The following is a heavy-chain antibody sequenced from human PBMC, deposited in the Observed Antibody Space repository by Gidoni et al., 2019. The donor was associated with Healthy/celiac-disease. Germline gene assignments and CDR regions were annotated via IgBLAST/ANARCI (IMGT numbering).Heavy chain of an antibody. CDR1: GFTFSSDS. CDR2: ISSSSSYI. V-gene: IGHV3-21*01. D-gene: IGHD2-15*01. CDR3: ARDDSKDDFDY. Sequence: EVQLVESGGGLVKPGGSLRLSCAASGFTFSSDSMDWVRQAPGKGLEWVSSISSSSSYIYYADSVKGRFIISRDNAKNSLYLQMNSLRAEDTAVYYCARDDSKDDFDYWGQGTLVTVSS. J-gene: IGHJ4*02.